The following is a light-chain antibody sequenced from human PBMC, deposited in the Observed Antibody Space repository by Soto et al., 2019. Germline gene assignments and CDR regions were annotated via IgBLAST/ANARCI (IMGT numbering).Light chain of an antibody. CDR3: QQRSNWPRT. J-gene: IGKJ2*01. CDR1: QSVSSS. Sequence: EIVLTQSQATLSLSPGERATLSCRASQSVSSSLGWYQQIPGQAPRLLIYDASNRATGIPARFSGSGSGTDFTLTISSLEPEDFAVYYCQQRSNWPRTFGQGTKLEIK. CDR2: DAS. V-gene: IGKV3-11*01.